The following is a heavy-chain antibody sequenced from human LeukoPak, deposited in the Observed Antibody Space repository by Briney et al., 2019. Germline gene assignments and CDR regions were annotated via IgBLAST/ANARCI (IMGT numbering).Heavy chain of an antibody. Sequence: ASVKVSCKASGYTFTGYYMHWVRQAPGQGLEWMGWINPNSGGTNYAQKFQGRVTMTRDTSISTAYMELSRLRSDDTAVYYCARDLYYCGSGGDYWGQGTLVTVSS. J-gene: IGHJ4*02. CDR1: GYTFTGYY. V-gene: IGHV1-2*02. CDR3: ARDLYYCGSGGDY. CDR2: INPNSGGT. D-gene: IGHD3-10*01.